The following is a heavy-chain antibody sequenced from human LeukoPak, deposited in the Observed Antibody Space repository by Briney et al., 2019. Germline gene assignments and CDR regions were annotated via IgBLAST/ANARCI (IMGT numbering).Heavy chain of an antibody. J-gene: IGHJ5*02. CDR2: IYYSGST. CDR1: GGSISSYY. V-gene: IGHV4-59*01. Sequence: SETLSLTCTVSGGSISSYYWSWIRQPPGKGLEWIGSIYYSGSTNYNPSLKIQVTISVDTSKNQFSLNLSSVTAADTAVYYCASVGSVTAPIPYNWFDPWGQGTLVTVSA. D-gene: IGHD1-14*01. CDR3: ASVGSVTAPIPYNWFDP.